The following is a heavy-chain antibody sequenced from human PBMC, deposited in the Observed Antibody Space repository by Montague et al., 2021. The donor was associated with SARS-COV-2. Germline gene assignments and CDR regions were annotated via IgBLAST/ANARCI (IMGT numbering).Heavy chain of an antibody. Sequence: SETLSLTCTASGDSFTSKTYSWGRNRQPPGKGLEWIGNMNYNGSTHSNLSLKSRATMSADSTKYQFSLKLMTVTDADTAEYFCAKKKYYYDSGALYGWFDPWGQGALVTVSS. CDR2: MNYNGST. J-gene: IGHJ5*02. D-gene: IGHD3-22*01. CDR1: GDSFTSKTYS. V-gene: IGHV4-39*01. CDR3: AKKKYYYDSGALYGWFDP.